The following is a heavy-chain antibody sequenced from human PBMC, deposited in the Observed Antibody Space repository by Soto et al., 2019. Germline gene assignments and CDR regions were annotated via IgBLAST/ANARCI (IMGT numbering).Heavy chain of an antibody. CDR3: ARPGSSTYLYYYGMDV. V-gene: IGHV3-48*03. Sequence: EVQLGESGGGLVQLGGSLRLSCAASGFTFSSFEMNWVRQAPGKGLGWVAYISSRGSTIYYADSVKGRFTISRDNAKNSLYLQMNSLRAEDTAVYYCARPGSSTYLYYYGMDVWGQGTTVTVSS. CDR2: ISSRGSTI. D-gene: IGHD2-2*01. J-gene: IGHJ6*02. CDR1: GFTFSSFE.